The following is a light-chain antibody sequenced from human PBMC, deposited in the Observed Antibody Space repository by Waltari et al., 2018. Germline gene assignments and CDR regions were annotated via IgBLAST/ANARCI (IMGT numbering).Light chain of an antibody. V-gene: IGKV3-11*01. CDR2: DVS. Sequence: ELVLTQSPATLYLSPGERATLSCRASQCVGSFLAWYLQKPGHPPRLVIYDVSHRATDTAARFRGSGSGIDFTLTISTLEPEDFAFYYCQQRGNWTPLTFGGGTEVVIK. CDR3: QQRGNWTPLT. J-gene: IGKJ4*01. CDR1: QCVGSF.